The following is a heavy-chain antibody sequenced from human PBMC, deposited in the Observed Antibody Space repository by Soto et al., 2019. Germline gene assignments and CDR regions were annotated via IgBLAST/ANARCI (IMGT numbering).Heavy chain of an antibody. V-gene: IGHV4-59*02. CDR1: VASVNTHY. D-gene: IGHD3-10*01. CDR2: VYPSGTS. Sequence: SETLSLGCVVCVASVNTHYWHWIRQPPGQGLEWVGSVYPSGTSNYNPSLKSRLTISLDTSKNQFSLTLNSVTAAETAVYFCAREYGTSSGSPFDSWGQGTLVTVSS. CDR3: AREYGTSSGSPFDS. J-gene: IGHJ4*02.